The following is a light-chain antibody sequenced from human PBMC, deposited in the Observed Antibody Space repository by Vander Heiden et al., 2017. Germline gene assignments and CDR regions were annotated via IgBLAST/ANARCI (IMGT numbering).Light chain of an antibody. J-gene: IGLJ2*01. CDR2: DVS. V-gene: IGLV2-14*01. Sequence: QSALTQPASVSGSPGLSITISCTGTSSDVGGYNYVSWYQQHPGKAPKLMIYDVSNRPSGVSTRFSGSKSGNTASLTISGLQAEDEADYYCSSYTSSSTYVVFGGGTKLTVL. CDR3: SSYTSSSTYVV. CDR1: SSDVGGYNY.